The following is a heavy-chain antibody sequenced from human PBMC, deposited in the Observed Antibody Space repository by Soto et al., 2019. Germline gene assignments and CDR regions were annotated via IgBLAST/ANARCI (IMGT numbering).Heavy chain of an antibody. CDR3: AGGPWLLDF. D-gene: IGHD5-12*01. V-gene: IGHV3-23*04. CDR1: GFNVGTNY. J-gene: IGHJ1*01. CDR2: SLFYGRGST. Sequence: EVQLVETGGGLIQPGESLRLACLASGFNVGTNYVSWVRQAPGQGLEFVSLLPSTSLFYGRGSTYYADSVKGRSIISRDTSTNTVYLQMNDLRADDTAVYYCAGGPWLLDFWGQGTPVTVSS.